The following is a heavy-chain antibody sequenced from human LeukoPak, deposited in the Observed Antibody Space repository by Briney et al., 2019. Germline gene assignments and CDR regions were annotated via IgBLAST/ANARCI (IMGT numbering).Heavy chain of an antibody. CDR3: ARGGYYGSGNDFRFDP. J-gene: IGHJ5*02. V-gene: IGHV4-34*01. Sequence: SETLSLTCAVYGGSFSGYYWSWIRQPPGKGLEWIGEINHSGSTNYNPTPKSRVTISVDTSKNQFSLTLSSVTAADTAVYYCARGGYYGSGNDFRFDPWGQGTLVTVSS. CDR1: GGSFSGYY. D-gene: IGHD3-10*01. CDR2: INHSGST.